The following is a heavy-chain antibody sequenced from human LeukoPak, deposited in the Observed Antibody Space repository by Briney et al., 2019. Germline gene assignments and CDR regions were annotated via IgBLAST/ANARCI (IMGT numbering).Heavy chain of an antibody. CDR1: GYTFTGYY. J-gene: IGHJ3*01. CDR3: ARGDFGETNTAFDV. V-gene: IGHV1-2*02. Sequence: ASVKVSCKASGYTFTGYYMHWVRQAPGQGLEWMAWINPNSASTNYAQRLQGRVTFTRDTSLSIAYMELSSLTSEDAAVYFCARGDFGETNTAFDVWGQGTLVAVSS. CDR2: INPNSAST. D-gene: IGHD4-17*01.